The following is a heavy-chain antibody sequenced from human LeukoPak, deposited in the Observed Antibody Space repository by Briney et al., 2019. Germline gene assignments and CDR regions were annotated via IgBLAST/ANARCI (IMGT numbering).Heavy chain of an antibody. V-gene: IGHV1-69*13. CDR1: GGTFSRFT. D-gene: IGHD3-22*01. Sequence: SVKVSCKASGGTFSRFTISWVRQAPGQGFEWMGGITPIFGSANFAQKFQGRVSITADESTSTAFMELSSLRSEDTAVYYCAREWGLESSGYYCAYWGQGTLVTVSS. CDR3: AREWGLESSGYYCAY. J-gene: IGHJ4*02. CDR2: ITPIFGSA.